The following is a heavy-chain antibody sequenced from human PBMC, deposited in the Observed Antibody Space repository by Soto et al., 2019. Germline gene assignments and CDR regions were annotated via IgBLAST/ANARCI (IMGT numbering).Heavy chain of an antibody. D-gene: IGHD2-2*01. J-gene: IGHJ6*02. V-gene: IGHV1-3*01. CDR2: INAGNGNT. CDR3: ARDIVVVPAAPNHYYYYYGMDV. CDR1: GYTFTSYA. Sequence: QVQLVQSGAEVKKPGASVKVSCKASGYTFTSYAMHWVRQAPGQRLEWMGWINAGNGNTKYSQKFQGRVTITRDTSESTAYMELSSLRSEDTALYYCARDIVVVPAAPNHYYYYYGMDVWGQGTTVTVSS.